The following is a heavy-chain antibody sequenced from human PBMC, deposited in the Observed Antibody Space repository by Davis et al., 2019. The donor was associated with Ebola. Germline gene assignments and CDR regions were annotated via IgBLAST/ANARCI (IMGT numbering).Heavy chain of an antibody. CDR3: ARDIVVVAAKPYWYFDL. CDR1: GYTFTSYG. CDR2: ISAYNGNT. Sequence: ASVKVSCKASGYTFTSYGISWVRQAPGQGLEWMGWISAYNGNTNYAQKLQGRVTMTTDTSTSTAYMELRSLRSDDTAVYYCARDIVVVAAKPYWYFDLWGRGTLVTVSS. J-gene: IGHJ2*01. V-gene: IGHV1-18*01. D-gene: IGHD2-15*01.